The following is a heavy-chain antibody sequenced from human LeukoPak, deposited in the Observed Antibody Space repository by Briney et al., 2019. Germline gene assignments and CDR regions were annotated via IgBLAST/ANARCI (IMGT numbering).Heavy chain of an antibody. CDR1: GGSFSGYY. CDR2: INHSGST. V-gene: IGHV4-34*01. J-gene: IGHJ5*02. CDR3: ARGGGFTIFGARKANWFDP. D-gene: IGHD3-3*01. Sequence: SETLSLTCAVYGGSFSGYYWSWIRQPPGKGLEWIGEINHSGSTNYNLSLKSRVTISVDTSKNQFSLKLSSVTAADTAVYYCARGGGFTIFGARKANWFDPWGQGTLVTVSS.